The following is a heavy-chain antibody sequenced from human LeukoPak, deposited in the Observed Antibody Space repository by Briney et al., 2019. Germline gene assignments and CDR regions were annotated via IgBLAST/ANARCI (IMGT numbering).Heavy chain of an antibody. V-gene: IGHV4-59*12. CDR3: ARDLARGREEDDSLGP. D-gene: IGHD3-16*01. J-gene: IGHJ5*02. Sequence: SETLSLTCTVSGGSISSYYWHWIRQPPGKGLEWIGDVYYNGNTNNNPSLKSRVTISVDTSKNQFSLKLSSVTAADTAVYYCARDLARGREEDDSLGPWGQGTLVTVSS. CDR1: GGSISSYY. CDR2: VYYNGNT.